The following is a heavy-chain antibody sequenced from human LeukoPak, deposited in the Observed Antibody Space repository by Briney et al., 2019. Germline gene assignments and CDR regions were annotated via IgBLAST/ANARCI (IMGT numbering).Heavy chain of an antibody. CDR1: GGSISTYH. CDR3: ARRTDSGSYNWFDH. J-gene: IGHJ5*02. CDR2: IQNSDT. D-gene: IGHD1-26*01. V-gene: IGHV4-4*07. Sequence: PSETLSLTCTVSGGSISTYHGNWIRQPAGKGLEWIGRIQNSDTNYNPSLKSRVIISVVTSKKQFSLKLSSVTAADTAVYYCARRTDSGSYNWFDHWGQGTLVTVSS.